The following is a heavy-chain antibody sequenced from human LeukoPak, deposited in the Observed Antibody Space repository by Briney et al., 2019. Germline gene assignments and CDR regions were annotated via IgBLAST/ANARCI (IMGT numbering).Heavy chain of an antibody. CDR3: ARGSSRLWFDP. Sequence: GGSLRLSCAASGFTFSSYSMNWVRQAPGKGLEWVSSISSSSSYIYYADSVKGRFTISRDNAKNSLYLQMNSLRAEDTAVYYCARGSSRLWFDPWGQGTLVTVSS. CDR2: ISSSSSYI. CDR1: GFTFSSYS. D-gene: IGHD6-13*01. V-gene: IGHV3-21*01. J-gene: IGHJ5*02.